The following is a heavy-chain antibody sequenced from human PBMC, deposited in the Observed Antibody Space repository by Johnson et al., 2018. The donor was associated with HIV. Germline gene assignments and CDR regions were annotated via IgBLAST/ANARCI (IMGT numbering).Heavy chain of an antibody. CDR3: ARGGLGYQNIHDPFDI. D-gene: IGHD3-16*02. CDR1: GFTFSSYG. Sequence: VQLLESGGGLVQPGRSLRLSCAASGFTFSSYGMHWVRQAPGKGLEWVAVISYDGSNKYYADSVKGRFTISRDNSKNTLYLQMNSLRVEDTALYYCARGGLGYQNIHDPFDIWGQGTMVTVSS. CDR2: ISYDGSNK. V-gene: IGHV3-30*03. J-gene: IGHJ3*02.